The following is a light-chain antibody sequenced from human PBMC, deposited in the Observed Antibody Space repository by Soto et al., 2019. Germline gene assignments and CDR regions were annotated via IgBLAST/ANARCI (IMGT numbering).Light chain of an antibody. Sequence: QAVVTQPPSASGSPGQSVTISCTGTSSDVGAYKYVSWYQQYPGKAPKLMIYEVTKRPSGVPDGFSGSKSGNTASLTVSGLQAEDEADYYCTSYVGNDIWVFGGGTKVTVL. J-gene: IGLJ3*02. CDR2: EVT. CDR3: TSYVGNDIWV. V-gene: IGLV2-8*01. CDR1: SSDVGAYKY.